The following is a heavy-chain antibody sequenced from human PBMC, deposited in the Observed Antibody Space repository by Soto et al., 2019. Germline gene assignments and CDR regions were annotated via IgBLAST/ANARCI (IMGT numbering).Heavy chain of an antibody. Sequence: SVKVSCKASGGTFSSYAISWVRQAPGQGLEWMGGIIPIFGTANYAQKFQGRVTITADESTSTAYMELSSLRSEDTAVYYCARVNGSSWTYYYYYYGMDVWGKGTTVT. J-gene: IGHJ6*04. CDR3: ARVNGSSWTYYYYYYGMDV. V-gene: IGHV1-69*13. CDR1: GGTFSSYA. CDR2: IIPIFGTA. D-gene: IGHD6-13*01.